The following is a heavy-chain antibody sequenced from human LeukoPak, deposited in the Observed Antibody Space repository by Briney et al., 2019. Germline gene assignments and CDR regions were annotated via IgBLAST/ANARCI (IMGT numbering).Heavy chain of an antibody. V-gene: IGHV3-30-3*01. CDR1: GFTFSSYA. Sequence: GRSLRLSCAASGFTFSSYAMHWVRQAPGKGLEWVAVISYDGSNKYYADSVKGRFTISRDNSKKMLYLQMNGLRVEDTAMYYCATHRGQFASGSYLQSWGQGTLVTVPS. J-gene: IGHJ4*02. CDR3: ATHRGQFASGSYLQS. CDR2: ISYDGSNK. D-gene: IGHD3-10*01.